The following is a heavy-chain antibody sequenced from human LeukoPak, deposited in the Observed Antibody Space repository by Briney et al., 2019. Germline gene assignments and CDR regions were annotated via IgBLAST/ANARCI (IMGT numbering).Heavy chain of an antibody. CDR3: ARNYYVSSGYSDAFDI. V-gene: IGHV3-74*01. Sequence: PGGSLRLSCAASGFTFSSYWMHWVRQAPGKGLVWVSRIDSGGSSISYADSVKGRFTISRDNAKNTLYLQMNSLRAEDTAVYYCARNYYVSSGYSDAFDIWGQGTMVTVSS. J-gene: IGHJ3*02. CDR1: GFTFSSYW. CDR2: IDSGGSSI. D-gene: IGHD3-22*01.